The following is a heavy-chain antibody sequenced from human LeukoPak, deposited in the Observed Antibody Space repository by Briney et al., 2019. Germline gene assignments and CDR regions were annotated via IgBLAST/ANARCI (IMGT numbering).Heavy chain of an antibody. CDR2: IYYSGNT. CDR1: GGSINSINYY. CDR3: ARHVHNREFDY. Sequence: SETLSLTCTVSGGSINSINYYWGWIRQPPGKGLEWIGTIYYSGNTYHNPSLMSRVTISTDTSKNQFSLRLSSVTAAGTAVYYCARHVHNREFDYWGQGTLATVSS. J-gene: IGHJ4*02. V-gene: IGHV4-39*01. D-gene: IGHD2/OR15-2a*01.